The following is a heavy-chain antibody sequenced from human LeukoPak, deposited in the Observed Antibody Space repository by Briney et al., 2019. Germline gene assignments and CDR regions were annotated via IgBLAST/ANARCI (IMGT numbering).Heavy chain of an antibody. Sequence: APVKVSCKASGGTFSSYAISWVRQAPGQGLEWMGGIIPIFGTANYAQKFQGRVTITADESTSTAYMELSSLRSEDTAVYYCARDRGGYSYGRYYYGMDVWGQGTTVTVSS. CDR1: GGTFSSYA. CDR3: ARDRGGYSYGRYYYGMDV. J-gene: IGHJ6*02. D-gene: IGHD5-18*01. V-gene: IGHV1-69*13. CDR2: IIPIFGTA.